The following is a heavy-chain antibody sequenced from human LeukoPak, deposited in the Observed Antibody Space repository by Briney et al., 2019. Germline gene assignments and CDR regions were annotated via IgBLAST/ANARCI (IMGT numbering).Heavy chain of an antibody. J-gene: IGHJ5*02. Sequence: ESLKISCKGSGYSFTSYWIGCGRQLPGKGLEWMGIIYPGDSDTRYSPSFQGQVTISADKSISTAYLQWSSLNASDTAKYYSARWPSMVGWCDPWGQETLDGVSS. D-gene: IGHD2-8*01. CDR2: IYPGDSDT. CDR3: ARWPSMVGWCDP. CDR1: GYSFTSYW. V-gene: IGHV5-51*01.